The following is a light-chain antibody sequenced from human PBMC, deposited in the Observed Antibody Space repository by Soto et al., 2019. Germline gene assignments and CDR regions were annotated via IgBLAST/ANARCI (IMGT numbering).Light chain of an antibody. V-gene: IGKV3-20*01. CDR3: QQYGSSPLYT. J-gene: IGKJ2*01. Sequence: EIVLTQSPGTLSLSPGERATLSCRASQSVSSSYLAWYQQKPGQAPRLLIYGASSRATGIPDRFSGSGSGSDFTLTISRLEPEAFAVSYCQQYGSSPLYTFGQGTKLEIK. CDR2: GAS. CDR1: QSVSSSY.